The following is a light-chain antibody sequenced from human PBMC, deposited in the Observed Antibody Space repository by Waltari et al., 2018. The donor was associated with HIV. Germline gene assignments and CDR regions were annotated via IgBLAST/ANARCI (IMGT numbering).Light chain of an antibody. CDR2: YDS. Sequence: SSVLTQPPSVSGAPGKTARITCGGHNIKRKNAHWYQQKAGQALVLLIYYDSDRPPGISERFSGSNSGNTATLTISRVGDGDEADYYCQVWDSSSDHVLFGGGTKLTVL. CDR1: NIKRKN. J-gene: IGLJ2*01. CDR3: QVWDSSSDHVL. V-gene: IGLV3-21*04.